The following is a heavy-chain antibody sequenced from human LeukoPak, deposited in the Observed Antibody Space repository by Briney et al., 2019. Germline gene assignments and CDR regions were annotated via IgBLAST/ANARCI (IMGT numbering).Heavy chain of an antibody. V-gene: IGHV4-30-4*08. J-gene: IGHJ5*02. CDR3: ARAGIYGSGSYSPNWFDP. Sequence: PSQTLSLTCTVSGGSISSGDYYWSWIRQPPGKGVEWIGDIYYSGSTYYNPSLKSRVTISVDTSKNQFSLKLSSVTAADTAVYYCARAGIYGSGSYSPNWFDPWGQGTLVTVSS. CDR1: GGSISSGDYY. D-gene: IGHD3-10*01. CDR2: IYYSGST.